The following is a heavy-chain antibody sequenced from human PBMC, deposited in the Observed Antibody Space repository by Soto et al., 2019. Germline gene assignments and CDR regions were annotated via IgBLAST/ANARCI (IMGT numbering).Heavy chain of an antibody. V-gene: IGHV3-48*03. D-gene: IGHD6-13*01. J-gene: IGHJ4*02. Sequence: LRLSCAASGFTFSTYEMNWVRQAPGKGLEWVSYISSSGSTIYYADSVKGRFTISRDNAKKSLYLQMNSLRDEDTAVYYCARDLGGYSSSWYYFDYWGQGTLVTVSS. CDR1: GFTFSTYE. CDR2: ISSSGSTI. CDR3: ARDLGGYSSSWYYFDY.